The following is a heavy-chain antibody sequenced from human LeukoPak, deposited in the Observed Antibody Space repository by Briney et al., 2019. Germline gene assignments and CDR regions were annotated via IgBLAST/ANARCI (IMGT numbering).Heavy chain of an antibody. J-gene: IGHJ1*01. D-gene: IGHD6-13*01. V-gene: IGHV4-59*13. CDR3: ARSITSSWYGDFQH. CDR2: IYYSGSS. CDR1: GGSMSGYF. Sequence: AETLSLTCSVCGGSMSGYFWIWIPQPPGKGVEGSGYIYYSGSSNYNPSLKSRVTISVDTSKNQLSLKLRSVNDAATAVYSCARSITSSWYGDFQHWGQGTLVTVSS.